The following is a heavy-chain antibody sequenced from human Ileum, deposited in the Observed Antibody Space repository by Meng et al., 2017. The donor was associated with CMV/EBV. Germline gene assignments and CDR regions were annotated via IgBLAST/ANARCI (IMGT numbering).Heavy chain of an antibody. CDR3: ARVLGCSSTSCYSNWFDP. CDR1: GFTFSSYW. D-gene: IGHD2-2*01. V-gene: IGHV3-7*01. J-gene: IGHJ5*02. CDR2: IKQDGSEK. Sequence: GGSLRLSCAASGFTFSSYWMSWVRQAPGKGLEWVANIKQDGSEKYYVDSVKGRFTISRDNAKNSLYLQMNSLRAEDTAVYYCARVLGCSSTSCYSNWFDPWGQETLVTVSS.